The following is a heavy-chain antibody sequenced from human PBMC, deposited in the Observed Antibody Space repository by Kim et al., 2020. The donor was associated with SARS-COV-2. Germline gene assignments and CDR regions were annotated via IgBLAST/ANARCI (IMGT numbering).Heavy chain of an antibody. CDR1: GFTFSSYS. Sequence: PGGSLRLSCAASGFTFSSYSMNWVRQAPGKGLEWVSSISSSSSYIYYADSVKGRFTISRDNAKNSLYLQMNSLRAEDTAVYYCARDGNYCSGGSCYGMDVWGQGTTVTVSS. V-gene: IGHV3-21*01. D-gene: IGHD2-15*01. CDR3: ARDGNYCSGGSCYGMDV. J-gene: IGHJ6*02. CDR2: ISSSSSYI.